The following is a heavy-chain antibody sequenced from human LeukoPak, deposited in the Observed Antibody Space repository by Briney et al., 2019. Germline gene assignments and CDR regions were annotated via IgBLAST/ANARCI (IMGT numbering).Heavy chain of an antibody. D-gene: IGHD6-13*01. Sequence: GRSLRLSCAASGFTFSSYAMHWVRQAPGKGLEWVAVISYDGSNKYYADSVKGRFTISRDNSKNTLYLQMNSLRAEDTAVYYCARVRSSTWYVDYWGQGTLVTVSS. CDR2: ISYDGSNK. J-gene: IGHJ4*02. V-gene: IGHV3-30-3*01. CDR1: GFTFSSYA. CDR3: ARVRSSTWYVDY.